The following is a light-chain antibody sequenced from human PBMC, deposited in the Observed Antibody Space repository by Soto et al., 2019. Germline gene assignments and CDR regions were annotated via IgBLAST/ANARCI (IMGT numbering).Light chain of an antibody. CDR1: QNINRW. CDR2: DAS. CDR3: QQYSRHWT. Sequence: DIQLTQSPSFLSASVGDRVTITFRASQNINRWLAWYQQKPGKAPMLLIYDASSLQGGAPSRFSGSGSGTEFSLTISSLQPDDFATYYCQQYSRHWTFGQGTKVDNK. V-gene: IGKV1-5*01. J-gene: IGKJ1*01.